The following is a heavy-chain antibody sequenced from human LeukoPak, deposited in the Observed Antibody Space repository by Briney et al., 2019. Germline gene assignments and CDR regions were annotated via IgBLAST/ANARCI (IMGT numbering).Heavy chain of an antibody. D-gene: IGHD3-10*01. V-gene: IGHV1-8*01. CDR1: GYTFTSYD. J-gene: IGHJ4*02. CDR2: MNPNSGNT. Sequence: GASVKVSCKASGYTFTSYDINWVRQATGQGLEWMGWMNPNSGNTGYAQKFQGRVTMTRNTSISTAYMELSSLRSEDTAVYYCARDLPYYGSGVRDYWGQGTLVTVSS. CDR3: ARDLPYYGSGVRDY.